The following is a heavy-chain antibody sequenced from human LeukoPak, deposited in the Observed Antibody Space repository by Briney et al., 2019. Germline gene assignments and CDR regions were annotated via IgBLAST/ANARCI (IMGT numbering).Heavy chain of an antibody. CDR2: IGSTGVT. CDR3: ESYYFYMDV. J-gene: IGHJ6*03. Sequence: WVRQTTGKGLEWVSFIGSTGVTHCPGSVRGQFTISREKAKNSLFLQMNSLRAGDTAAMRRESYYFYMDVWGKGTTVTVSS. V-gene: IGHV3-13*03. D-gene: IGHD3-22*01.